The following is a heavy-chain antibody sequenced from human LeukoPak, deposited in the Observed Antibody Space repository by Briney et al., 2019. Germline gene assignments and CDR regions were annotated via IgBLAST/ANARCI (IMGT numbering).Heavy chain of an antibody. Sequence: SETLSLTCIVSGGSMSGHYWNWIRQSPGKPLEWIGYVYDSGDTNYNPALKSRVSISIDTSKNQFSLRLMSVTATDTALYFCARKNFYPNWFFDVWGRGTLVTVSS. J-gene: IGHJ2*01. CDR2: VYDSGDT. CDR1: GGSMSGHY. D-gene: IGHD1-7*01. V-gene: IGHV4-59*08. CDR3: ARKNFYPNWFFDV.